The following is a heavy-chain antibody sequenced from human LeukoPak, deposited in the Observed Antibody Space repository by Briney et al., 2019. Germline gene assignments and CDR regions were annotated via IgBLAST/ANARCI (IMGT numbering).Heavy chain of an antibody. CDR3: AKDMHARGRLKVATIDFDY. V-gene: IGHV3-23*01. CDR1: GFTFSSYA. Sequence: PGGSLRLSCAASGFTFSSYAMSWVRQAPGKGLEWVSAISGSGASTYYADSVKGRFTISRDNSKNTLYLQMNSLRAEDTAVYYCAKDMHARGRLKVATIDFDYWGQGTLVTVSS. J-gene: IGHJ4*02. D-gene: IGHD5-12*01. CDR2: ISGSGAST.